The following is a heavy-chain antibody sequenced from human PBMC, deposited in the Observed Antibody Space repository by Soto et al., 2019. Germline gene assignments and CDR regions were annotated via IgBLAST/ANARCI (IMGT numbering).Heavy chain of an antibody. J-gene: IGHJ5*02. CDR2: IGAYTGNT. D-gene: IGHD4-17*01. CDR3: ARVPGYGDANWFDP. Sequence: GASVKVSCKASNYTFFTDGITWVRQAPGQGLEWMGWIGAYTGNTNYAQKFQGRVAMTTDTSTSTVYLDLRSLRSDDTAVYYCARVPGYGDANWFDPWGQGTLVTVSS. CDR1: NYTFFTDG. V-gene: IGHV1-18*01.